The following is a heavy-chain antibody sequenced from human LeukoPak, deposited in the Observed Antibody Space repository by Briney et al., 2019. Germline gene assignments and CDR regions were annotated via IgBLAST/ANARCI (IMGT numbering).Heavy chain of an antibody. D-gene: IGHD6-6*01. J-gene: IGHJ6*02. Sequence: ASVKVSCKASGYTFTGYYMHWVRQAPGQGLEWMGWINPNSGGTNYAQKFQGRVTMTRDTSISTAYMELSRLRSDDTAVYYCARGGIAARRSEHYYYYYGMDVWGQGTTVTVSS. CDR1: GYTFTGYY. CDR3: ARGGIAARRSEHYYYYYGMDV. V-gene: IGHV1-2*02. CDR2: INPNSGGT.